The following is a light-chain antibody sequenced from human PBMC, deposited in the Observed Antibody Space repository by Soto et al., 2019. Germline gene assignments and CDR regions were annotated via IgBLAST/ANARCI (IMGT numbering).Light chain of an antibody. V-gene: IGKV1-27*01. CDR2: AAS. Sequence: DIQMPQCPSTLPASVGDRVTITCRASLPISNYLAWDQQKPGKIPNLLIYAASTLQAGVPSRFSGSGSGTDFTLKISRVEAEDVGVYYCMQALQTPLTFGGGTKVDI. CDR3: MQALQTPLT. J-gene: IGKJ4*01. CDR1: LPISNY.